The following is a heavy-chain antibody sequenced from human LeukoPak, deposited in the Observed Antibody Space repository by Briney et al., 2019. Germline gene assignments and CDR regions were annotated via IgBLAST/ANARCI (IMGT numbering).Heavy chain of an antibody. CDR3: ARALGYSSSWYGFDY. CDR2: IYYSGST. CDR1: GGSISSYY. J-gene: IGHJ4*02. D-gene: IGHD6-13*01. V-gene: IGHV4-59*01. Sequence: SETLSLTWTVSGGSISSYYWSWIRQPPGKGLEWIGYIYYSGSTNYNPSLKSRVTISVDTSKNQFSLKLSSVTAADTAVYYCARALGYSSSWYGFDYWGQGTLVTVSS.